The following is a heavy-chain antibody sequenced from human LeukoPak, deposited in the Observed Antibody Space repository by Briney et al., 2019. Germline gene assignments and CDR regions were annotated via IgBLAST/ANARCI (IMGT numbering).Heavy chain of an antibody. CDR3: ARYQYYDILTAPWGGYFDY. Sequence: SETLSLTCTVSGGSISSSSYYWGWIRQPPGKGLEWIGSIYYSGSTYYNPSLKSRVTISVDTSKNQFSLKLSSVTAADTAVYYCARYQYYDILTAPWGGYFDYWGQGTLVTVSS. CDR1: GGSISSSSYY. J-gene: IGHJ4*02. D-gene: IGHD3-9*01. V-gene: IGHV4-39*07. CDR2: IYYSGST.